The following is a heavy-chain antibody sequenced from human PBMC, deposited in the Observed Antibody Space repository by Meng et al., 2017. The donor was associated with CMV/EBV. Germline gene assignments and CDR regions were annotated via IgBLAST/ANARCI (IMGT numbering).Heavy chain of an antibody. D-gene: IGHD4-23*01. CDR1: GFTFSSYG. J-gene: IGHJ4*02. CDR2: IRYDGSNK. Sequence: GESLKISCAASGFTFSSYGMHWVRQAPGKGLEWVAFIRYDGSNKYYADSVKGRFTISRDNSKNTLYLQMNSLRAEDTAVYYCAKEGYGGKSGYLDYWGQGTRVTVSS. V-gene: IGHV3-30*02. CDR3: AKEGYGGKSGYLDY.